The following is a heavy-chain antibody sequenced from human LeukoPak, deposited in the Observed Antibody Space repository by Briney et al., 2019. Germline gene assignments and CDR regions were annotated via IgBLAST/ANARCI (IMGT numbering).Heavy chain of an antibody. Sequence: PSGTLSLTCAVYGGSFSGYYWSWIRQPPGKGLEWIGEINHSGSTNYNPSLKSRVTISVDTSKNQFSLKLSSVTAADTAVYYCARCGAIMSGGSCYGVDYWGQGTLVTVSS. CDR1: GGSFSGYY. CDR2: INHSGST. D-gene: IGHD2-15*01. V-gene: IGHV4-34*01. J-gene: IGHJ4*02. CDR3: ARCGAIMSGGSCYGVDY.